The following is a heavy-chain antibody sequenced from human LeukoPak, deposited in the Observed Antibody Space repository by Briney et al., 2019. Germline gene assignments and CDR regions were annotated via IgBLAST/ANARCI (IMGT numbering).Heavy chain of an antibody. D-gene: IGHD3-10*01. CDR3: ARRGSYFDS. J-gene: IGHJ4*02. CDR1: GYTFVNYY. V-gene: IGHV1-2*02. CDR2: INPKNGDT. Sequence: ASVKGSCKASGYTFVNYYIHWVRQAPGQGLQWMGWINPKNGDTHYTQKFQDRVTMTSDTSISTLYMELSRLRSDDTAIYYCARRGSYFDSWGQGNLVTVSS.